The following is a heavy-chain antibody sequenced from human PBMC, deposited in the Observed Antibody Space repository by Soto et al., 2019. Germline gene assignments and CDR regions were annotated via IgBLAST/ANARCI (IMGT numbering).Heavy chain of an antibody. CDR1: GDSISSYY. V-gene: IGHV4-59*01. D-gene: IGHD6-13*01. CDR3: ASSNIAAAGFYYYGMDV. CDR2: IYYSGST. Sequence: TSETLSLTCTVSGDSISSYYWSWIRQPPGKGLEWIGYIYYSGSTNYNPSLKSRVTISVDTSKNQFSLNLSSVTAADTAVYYCASSNIAAAGFYYYGMDVWGRGTTVTVS. J-gene: IGHJ6*02.